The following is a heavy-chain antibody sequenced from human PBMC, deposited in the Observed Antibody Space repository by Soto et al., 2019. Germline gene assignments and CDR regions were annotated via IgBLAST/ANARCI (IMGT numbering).Heavy chain of an antibody. Sequence: QVQLQESGPELVKPSGTLSLSCVVSSGSISSTNWWSWVRQPPGRGLEWIGAIYHSGSINYNPSLRSRVTISVDKSKNQFSLNLLSVTAADTAVYFCVKEGSGWSYLDHWGQGILVTVSS. CDR3: VKEGSGWSYLDH. D-gene: IGHD6-19*01. V-gene: IGHV4-4*02. J-gene: IGHJ4*02. CDR1: SGSISSTNW. CDR2: IYHSGSI.